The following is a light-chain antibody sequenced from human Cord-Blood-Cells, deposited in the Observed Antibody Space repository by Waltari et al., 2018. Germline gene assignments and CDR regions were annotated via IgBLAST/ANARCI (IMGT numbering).Light chain of an antibody. CDR3: NSRDSSGNHVV. CDR2: GKN. J-gene: IGLJ2*01. CDR1: RLRSYY. Sequence: SSELTQDPAVSVALRQTVRITCQGDRLRSYYASWYQQKPGQAPVLVIYGKNNRPSGIPDRFSGSSSGNTASLTITGAQAEDEADYYCNSRDSSGNHVVFGGGTKLTVL. V-gene: IGLV3-19*01.